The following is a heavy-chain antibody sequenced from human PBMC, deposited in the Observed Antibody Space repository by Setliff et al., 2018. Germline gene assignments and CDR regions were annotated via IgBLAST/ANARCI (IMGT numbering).Heavy chain of an antibody. V-gene: IGHV4-61*09. D-gene: IGHD1-26*01. Sequence: SETLSLTCSVSGDFMSSHLYFWSWIRQPAGKGLEWIGDIYIRGIINYNPSLKSRTTIPIDTSKTQFSLILSSVTAADTAMYFCARGRVDSGSYNDLGYFDDWGKGTLVTVS. CDR2: IYIRGII. CDR1: GDFMSSHLYF. J-gene: IGHJ4*02. CDR3: ARGRVDSGSYNDLGYFDD.